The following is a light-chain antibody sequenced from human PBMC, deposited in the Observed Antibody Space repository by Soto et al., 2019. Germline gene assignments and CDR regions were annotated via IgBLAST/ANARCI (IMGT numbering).Light chain of an antibody. CDR1: ISNIGGNT. CDR3: AAWDDSLNGYV. J-gene: IGLJ1*01. CDR2: STN. V-gene: IGLV1-44*01. Sequence: QSVLAQPPSASATPGQRVTISCSGRISNIGGNTVNWYQQLPGTPPKLLMYSTNQRPSGVPDRFSGSKSGTSASLAICGLQSEDEADYFCAAWDDSLNGYVFGTGTKVTVL.